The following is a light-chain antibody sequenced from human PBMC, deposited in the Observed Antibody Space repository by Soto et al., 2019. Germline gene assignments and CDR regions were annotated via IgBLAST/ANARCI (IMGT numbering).Light chain of an antibody. J-gene: IGKJ2*01. CDR2: GAS. CDR1: QSVSSN. CDR3: QQYGSSPYT. Sequence: EMVMTQSPATLSVSPGERATLSCRASQSVSSNLARYQQKPGQAPRLLIYGASTRATGIPARFSGSGSGTEFTLTISRLEPEDFAVYYCQQYGSSPYTFGQGTKLEIK. V-gene: IGKV3-15*01.